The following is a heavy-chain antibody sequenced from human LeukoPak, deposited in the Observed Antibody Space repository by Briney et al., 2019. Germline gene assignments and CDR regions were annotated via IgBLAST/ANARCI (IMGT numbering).Heavy chain of an antibody. V-gene: IGHV3-13*01. J-gene: IGHJ3*01. D-gene: IGHD3-22*01. CDR3: ARSRRYYDSSGYHDAFDL. CDR2: IGTAGDT. CDR1: GFTFSSYS. Sequence: GGSLRLSCAASGFTFSSYSMNWVRQAPGKGLEWVSAIGTAGDTYYPGSVKGRFTISRENAKNSLYLQMNSLRAGDTAVYYCARSRRYYDSSGYHDAFDLWGQGTMVTVSS.